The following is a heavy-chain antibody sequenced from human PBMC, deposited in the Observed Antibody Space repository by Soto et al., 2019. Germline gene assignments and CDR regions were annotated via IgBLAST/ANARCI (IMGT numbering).Heavy chain of an antibody. J-gene: IGHJ3*02. D-gene: IGHD6-25*01. Sequence: EVQLVESGGGLVQPGGSLTLSCAASEFAFSSYWMTWVRQAPGKGLEGVANIRKDGSPRSYLGSVRVRFTISRDNSKNSRYLQMNSLRAEDTALYSCARDVSPGSSGLYFEAFDIWGQGTMVTVSS. V-gene: IGHV3-7*05. CDR3: ARDVSPGSSGLYFEAFDI. CDR1: EFAFSSYW. CDR2: IRKDGSPR.